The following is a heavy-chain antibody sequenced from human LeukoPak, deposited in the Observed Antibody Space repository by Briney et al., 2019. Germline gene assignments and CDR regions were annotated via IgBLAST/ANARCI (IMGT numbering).Heavy chain of an antibody. Sequence: GGSLSLSCAASRLTFSNFAMSWVRQAPGKGLEWVSAISGSGGSTYYADSVKGRFTISRDNSKNALFLQMNSLRAEDTAVYYCAKSGPYCSSTSCNYFDYWGQGTLVTVSS. CDR2: ISGSGGST. J-gene: IGHJ4*02. D-gene: IGHD2-2*01. CDR3: AKSGPYCSSTSCNYFDY. CDR1: RLTFSNFA. V-gene: IGHV3-23*01.